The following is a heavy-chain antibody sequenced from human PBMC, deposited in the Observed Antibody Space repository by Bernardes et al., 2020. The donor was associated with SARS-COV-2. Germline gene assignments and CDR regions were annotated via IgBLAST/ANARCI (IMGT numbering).Heavy chain of an antibody. CDR3: ARASRYYDILTGYSPVHYFDY. Sequence: GGSLRLSCAASGFTFSSYWMSWVRQAPGKGLEWVANIKGDGSQRSSVDSVRGRFTISRDNAKNSLYLQMNSLRAEDTAVYYCARASRYYDILTGYSPVHYFDYWGQGTLVTVSS. V-gene: IGHV3-7*03. D-gene: IGHD3-9*01. J-gene: IGHJ4*02. CDR1: GFTFSSYW. CDR2: IKGDGSQR.